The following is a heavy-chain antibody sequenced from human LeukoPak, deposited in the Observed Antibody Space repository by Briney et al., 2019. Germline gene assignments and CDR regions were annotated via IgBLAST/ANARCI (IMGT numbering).Heavy chain of an antibody. Sequence: GGSLRLSCAASGFTFSSYAMSWVRQAPGKGLEWVSIISGSGGSTYYADSVKGRFTISRDNSKNTLYLQMNSLRAEDTALYYCAEDLAASGSYSHDYWGQGTLVTVSS. J-gene: IGHJ4*02. CDR3: AEDLAASGSYSHDY. CDR2: ISGSGGST. V-gene: IGHV3-23*01. D-gene: IGHD3-10*01. CDR1: GFTFSSYA.